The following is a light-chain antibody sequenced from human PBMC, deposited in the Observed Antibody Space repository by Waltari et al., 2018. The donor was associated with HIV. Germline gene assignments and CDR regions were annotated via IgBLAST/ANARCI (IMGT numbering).Light chain of an antibody. Sequence: QSALTQPASVSGSPGQSITISCTGTSFDIYGYNFVSWFQHHPGKAPKLIIYEVSNRPAGVSDRFSGSKSGNTASLTISGLQPEDEAEYFCISYISSSSPVFGGGTKLTVL. CDR3: ISYISSSSPV. CDR2: EVS. CDR1: SFDIYGYNF. V-gene: IGLV2-14*01. J-gene: IGLJ3*02.